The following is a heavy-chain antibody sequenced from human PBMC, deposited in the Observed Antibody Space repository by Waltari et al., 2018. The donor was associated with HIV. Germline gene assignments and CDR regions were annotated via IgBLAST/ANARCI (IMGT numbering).Heavy chain of an antibody. CDR3: AREGERGQYYFDY. CDR1: GGTFSSYA. D-gene: IGHD3-10*01. CDR2: IIPILGIA. V-gene: IGHV1-69*04. Sequence: QVQLVQSGAEVKKPGSSVKVSCKASGGTFSSYAISWVRQAPGQGLEWMGRIIPILGIANYAQKFQGRVTITADKSTSTAYMELSSLRSEDTAVYYCAREGERGQYYFDYWGQGTLVTVSS. J-gene: IGHJ4*02.